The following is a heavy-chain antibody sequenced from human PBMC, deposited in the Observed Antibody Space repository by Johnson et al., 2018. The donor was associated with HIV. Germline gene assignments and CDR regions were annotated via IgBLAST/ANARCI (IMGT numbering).Heavy chain of an antibody. Sequence: QVQLVESGGGVVQPGRSLKLSCAASGFTFSSYGMHWVRQAPGKGLEWMALTYYEGINKYYAYSVTGRFTISRDNTKNTLYLQMNSLRAEDTAVYYCAKIMSKWSVDDDAFDVWGQGTMVTVSS. CDR1: GFTFSSYG. CDR2: TYYEGINK. J-gene: IGHJ3*01. D-gene: IGHD2-15*01. V-gene: IGHV3-33*06. CDR3: AKIMSKWSVDDDAFDV.